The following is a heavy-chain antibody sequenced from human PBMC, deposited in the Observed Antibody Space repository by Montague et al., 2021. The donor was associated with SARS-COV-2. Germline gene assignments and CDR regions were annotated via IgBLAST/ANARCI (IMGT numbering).Heavy chain of an antibody. CDR1: GGSISSDGYY. CDR2: IYYSGST. Sequence: TLSLTCTVSGGSISSDGYYWSWIRQHPGKGLEWIGYIYYSGSTYYXXXLKSRVTISVDTSKNQFSLKLSSVTAADTAVYYCARVHIVVVTAMRYFDLWGRGTLVTVSS. J-gene: IGHJ2*01. V-gene: IGHV4-31*03. CDR3: ARVHIVVVTAMRYFDL. D-gene: IGHD2-21*02.